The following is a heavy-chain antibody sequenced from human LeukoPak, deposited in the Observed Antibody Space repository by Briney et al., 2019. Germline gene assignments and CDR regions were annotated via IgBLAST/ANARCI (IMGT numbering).Heavy chain of an antibody. V-gene: IGHV3-7*01. Sequence: PGGSLRLSCVGSGFTFSNYWMTWVRQAPGKGLEWVANIKKDGSEKFYVKSVKGRVTVSRDNAKKSLYLQMKSLRAEDTAVYYCARHRRKLDTYYYGSGSYYLFDPWGQGTLVTVSS. J-gene: IGHJ5*02. CDR1: GFTFSNYW. CDR3: ARHRRKLDTYYYGSGSYYLFDP. CDR2: IKKDGSEK. D-gene: IGHD3-10*01.